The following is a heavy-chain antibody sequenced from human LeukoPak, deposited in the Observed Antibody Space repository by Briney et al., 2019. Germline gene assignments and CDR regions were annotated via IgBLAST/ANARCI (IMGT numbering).Heavy chain of an antibody. V-gene: IGHV1-2*06. D-gene: IGHD2-21*01. CDR1: GYTFTSYA. CDR3: ARGGAVFDLTGGWFDP. J-gene: IGHJ5*02. Sequence: GASVKVSCKASGYTFTSYAMNWVRQAPGQGLEWMGRINPNSGGTNYAQKFQGRVTMTRDTSISTAYMELSRLRSDDTAVYYCARGGAVFDLTGGWFDPWGQGTLVTVSS. CDR2: INPNSGGT.